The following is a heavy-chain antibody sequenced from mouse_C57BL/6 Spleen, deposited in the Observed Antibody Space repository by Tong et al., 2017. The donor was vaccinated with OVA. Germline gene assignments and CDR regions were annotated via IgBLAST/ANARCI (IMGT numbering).Heavy chain of an antibody. Sequence: VQLQESGAELVKPGASVKLSCKASGYTFTSYWMHWVKQRPGQGLEWIGMIHPNSGSTNYNEKFKSKATLTVDKSSSTAYMQLSSLTSEDSAVYFCARHEDGRLRGAMDYWGQGTSVTVSS. CDR3: ARHEDGRLRGAMDY. CDR2: IHPNSGST. CDR1: GYTFTSYW. J-gene: IGHJ4*01. D-gene: IGHD2-4*01. V-gene: IGHV1-64*01.